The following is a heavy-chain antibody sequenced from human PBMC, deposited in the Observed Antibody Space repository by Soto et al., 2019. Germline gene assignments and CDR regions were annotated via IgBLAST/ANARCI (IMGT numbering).Heavy chain of an antibody. CDR3: ARDHSSSWAYYYYYGMDV. J-gene: IGHJ6*02. CDR2: INPNSGGT. V-gene: IGHV1-2*02. CDR1: GYTFTGYY. Sequence: ASVKVSFKASGYTFTGYYMHWLRQAPGQGLEWMGWINPNSGGTNYAQKFQGRVTMTRDTSISTAYMELSRLRSDDTAVYYCARDHSSSWAYYYYYGMDVWGQGTTVTVSS. D-gene: IGHD6-13*01.